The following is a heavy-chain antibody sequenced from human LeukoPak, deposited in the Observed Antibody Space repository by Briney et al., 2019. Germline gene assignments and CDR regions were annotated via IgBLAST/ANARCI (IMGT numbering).Heavy chain of an antibody. CDR2: IYYSEST. J-gene: IGHJ4*02. Sequence: SETLSLTCTVSGGSISSYYWSWIRQPPGKGLEWIGYIYYSESTNYNPSLKSRVTISVDTSKNQFSLKLSSVTAADTAVYYCASSRSSSWSDYFDYWGQGTLVTVSS. V-gene: IGHV4-59*08. CDR3: ASSRSSSWSDYFDY. CDR1: GGSISSYY. D-gene: IGHD6-13*01.